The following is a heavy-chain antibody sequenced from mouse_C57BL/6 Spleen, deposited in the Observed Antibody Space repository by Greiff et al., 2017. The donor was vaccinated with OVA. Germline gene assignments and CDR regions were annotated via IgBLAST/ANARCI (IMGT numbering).Heavy chain of an antibody. D-gene: IGHD1-1*01. Sequence: VHVKQSGPELVKPGASVKISCKASGYTFTDYYMNWVKQSHGKSLEWIGDINPNNGGTSYNQKFKGKATLTVDKSSSTAYMELRSLTSEDSAVYYCARFYYGSYYAMDYWGQGTSVTVSS. J-gene: IGHJ4*01. CDR1: GYTFTDYY. CDR2: INPNNGGT. V-gene: IGHV1-26*01. CDR3: ARFYYGSYYAMDY.